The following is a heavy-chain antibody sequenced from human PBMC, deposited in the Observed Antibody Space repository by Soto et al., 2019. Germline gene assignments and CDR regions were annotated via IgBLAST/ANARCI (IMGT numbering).Heavy chain of an antibody. CDR3: ERPAMVRVGAFDI. Sequence: EVQLVESGGGLVQPGGSLRLSCAASGFTFSSYWMHWVRQAPGKGLVWVSRINSDGSSTSYADSVKGRFTISRDNAKNTLYLQMNSLRAEDTAVYYCERPAMVRVGAFDIWGQGTMVTVSS. V-gene: IGHV3-74*01. CDR1: GFTFSSYW. J-gene: IGHJ3*02. D-gene: IGHD5-18*01. CDR2: INSDGSST.